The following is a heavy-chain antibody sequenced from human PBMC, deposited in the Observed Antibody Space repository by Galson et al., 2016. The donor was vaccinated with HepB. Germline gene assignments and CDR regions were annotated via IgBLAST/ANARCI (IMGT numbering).Heavy chain of an antibody. CDR1: GFTFDDFV. CDR3: ARPHYIDGSVYYSIRLGVFDF. D-gene: IGHD3-22*01. Sequence: SLRLSCAASGFTFDDFVMIWFRQAPGRGPEWVGFIRSQPFGETTEYAASVKGRFSISRDDSKSIAYLQLNSLRTDDTAVYSCARPHYIDGSVYYSIRLGVFDFWGQGTMVTVSS. J-gene: IGHJ3*01. V-gene: IGHV3-49*03. CDR2: IRSQPFGETT.